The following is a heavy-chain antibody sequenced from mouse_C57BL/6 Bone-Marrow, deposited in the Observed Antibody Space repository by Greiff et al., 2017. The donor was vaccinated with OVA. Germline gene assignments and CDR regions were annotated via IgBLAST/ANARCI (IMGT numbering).Heavy chain of an antibody. V-gene: IGHV10S3*01. J-gene: IGHJ4*01. CDR2: IRSKSNNYAT. CDR1: GFTFNTNA. CDR3: VRETSAMDY. Sequence: EVQLVETGGGLVQPKGSLKLSCAASGFTFNTNAMNWVRQAPGKGLEWVARIRSKSNNYATYYADSVKDRFTISRDDSQSMLYLQMNNLKTEDTAMYYCVRETSAMDYWGQGTSVTVSS.